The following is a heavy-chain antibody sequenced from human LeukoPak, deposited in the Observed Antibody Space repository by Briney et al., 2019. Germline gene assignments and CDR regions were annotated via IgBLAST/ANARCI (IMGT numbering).Heavy chain of an antibody. D-gene: IGHD4-17*01. CDR2: ISGSGGST. CDR3: AKDRSTVTTYSVY. Sequence: GASLRLSCAASGFTFSSYAMSWVRQAPGKGLEWVSGISGSGGSTYYADSVKGRFTISRDNSKNTLYLQMNSLRAEDTAVYYCAKDRSTVTTYSVYWGQGTLVTASS. J-gene: IGHJ4*02. V-gene: IGHV3-23*01. CDR1: GFTFSSYA.